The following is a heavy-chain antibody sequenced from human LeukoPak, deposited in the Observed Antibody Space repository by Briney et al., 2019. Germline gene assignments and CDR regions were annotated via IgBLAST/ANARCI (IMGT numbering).Heavy chain of an antibody. CDR3: ARFVLATVNDFDI. Sequence: GGSLRLSCAASGFTFSSYSMNWVRQAPGKGLEWVSSISSSSSYIYYADSVKGRFTISRDNAKNSLYLQMNSLRAEDTAVYYCARFVLATVNDFDIWGQGTMVTVSS. J-gene: IGHJ3*02. V-gene: IGHV3-21*01. CDR1: GFTFSSYS. D-gene: IGHD5-12*01. CDR2: ISSSSSYI.